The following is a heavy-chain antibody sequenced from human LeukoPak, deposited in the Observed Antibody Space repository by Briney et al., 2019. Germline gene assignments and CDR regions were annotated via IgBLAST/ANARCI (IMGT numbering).Heavy chain of an antibody. Sequence: PSETLSLTCTVSGGSISSYYWSWIRKPPGKGLEWIGYIYYSGSTNYNPSLKSRVTISVDTSKNQFSLKLSSVTAADTAVYYCARGYDSSGYYYTPSIPHFDYWGQGTLVTVSS. J-gene: IGHJ4*02. D-gene: IGHD3-22*01. CDR3: ARGYDSSGYYYTPSIPHFDY. CDR1: GGSISSYY. CDR2: IYYSGST. V-gene: IGHV4-59*01.